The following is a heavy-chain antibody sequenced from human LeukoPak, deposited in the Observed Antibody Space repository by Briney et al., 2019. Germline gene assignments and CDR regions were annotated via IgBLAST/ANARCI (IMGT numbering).Heavy chain of an antibody. J-gene: IGHJ4*02. D-gene: IGHD2-15*01. CDR1: GGSISSSNW. Sequence: SETLSLTCAVSGGSISSSNWWSWVRQPPGKGLEWIGEIYHSGSTNYNPSLKSRVTISVDKSKNQFSLKLSSVTAADTAVYYCARDLGGSTGIYYFDYWGQGTLVTVSS. CDR3: ARDLGGSTGIYYFDY. CDR2: IYHSGST. V-gene: IGHV4-4*02.